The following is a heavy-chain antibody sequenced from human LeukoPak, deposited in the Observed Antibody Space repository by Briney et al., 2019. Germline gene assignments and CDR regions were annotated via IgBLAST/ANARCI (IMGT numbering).Heavy chain of an antibody. CDR1: GFTFSRYA. CDR3: AKALGQWLVSGNGVDV. CDR2: ISSNGGST. D-gene: IGHD6-19*01. J-gene: IGHJ6*02. V-gene: IGHV3-64*04. Sequence: PGGSLRLSCSASGFTFSRYAMHWVRQAPGEGLEYVSAISSNGGSTYYADSVKGRFTISRDNSKNTVYLQMNSLRAEDTAVYYCAKALGQWLVSGNGVDVWGQGTTVTVSS.